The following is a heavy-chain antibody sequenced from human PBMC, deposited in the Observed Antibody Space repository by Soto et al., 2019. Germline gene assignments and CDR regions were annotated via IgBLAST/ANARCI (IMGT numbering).Heavy chain of an antibody. CDR3: AREAQRGYCSSTSCYSPIFDY. CDR1: GYTFTGYY. V-gene: IGHV1-2*04. J-gene: IGHJ4*02. D-gene: IGHD2-2*01. Sequence: QVQLVQSGAEVKKPGASVKVSCKASGYTFTGYYMHWVRQAPGQGLEWMGWINPNSGGTNYAQKFQGWVTMTKDTYISTAYLELSRLGSDDTAVYYCAREAQRGYCSSTSCYSPIFDYWGQGTLVTVSS. CDR2: INPNSGGT.